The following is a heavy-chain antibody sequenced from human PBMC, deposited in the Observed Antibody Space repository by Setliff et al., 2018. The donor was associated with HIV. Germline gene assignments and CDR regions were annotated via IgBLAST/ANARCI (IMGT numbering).Heavy chain of an antibody. CDR1: GASISSNNW. V-gene: IGHV4-4*02. Sequence: PSETLSLTCAVSGASISSNNWWTWVRQPPGRGLEWIGEIHYSGSTNYNPSLKSRVTISVDTSKNQFSLNLKSVTAADTAVYYCARGRQGPYYYDSSGFSRGRYFDYWGQGTLVTVSS. CDR2: IHYSGST. D-gene: IGHD3-22*01. CDR3: ARGRQGPYYYDSSGFSRGRYFDY. J-gene: IGHJ4*02.